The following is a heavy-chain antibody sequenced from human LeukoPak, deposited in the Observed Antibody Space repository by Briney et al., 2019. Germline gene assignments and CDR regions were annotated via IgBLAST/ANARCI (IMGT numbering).Heavy chain of an antibody. CDR2: ISYDGRNK. Sequence: GGSLRLSCAASGFTFNNHDMHWVRQAPGKGLEWVAGISYDGRNKYYADSVKGRFTISRDNSKNTLNLQMNSLRTEDTAVYYCAKHVGYCSSSTCHFDYWGQGTLVSVSS. D-gene: IGHD2-2*01. J-gene: IGHJ4*02. V-gene: IGHV3-30*18. CDR1: GFTFNNHD. CDR3: AKHVGYCSSSTCHFDY.